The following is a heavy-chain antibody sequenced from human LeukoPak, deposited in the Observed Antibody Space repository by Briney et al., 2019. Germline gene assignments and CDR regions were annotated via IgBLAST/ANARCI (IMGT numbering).Heavy chain of an antibody. Sequence: SETLSLTCAVYGGSFSGYYWSWIRQPPGKGLEWIGEINHSGSTNYNPSLKSRVTISVDTSKNQFSLKLSSVTAADTAVYYCAALRYSSGWYESSRYYYYYGMDVWGQGTTVTVSS. CDR1: GGSFSGYY. J-gene: IGHJ6*02. V-gene: IGHV4-34*01. D-gene: IGHD6-19*01. CDR3: AALRYSSGWYESSRYYYYYGMDV. CDR2: INHSGST.